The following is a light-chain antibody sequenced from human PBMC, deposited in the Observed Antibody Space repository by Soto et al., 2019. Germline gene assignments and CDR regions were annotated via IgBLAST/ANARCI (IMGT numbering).Light chain of an antibody. CDR3: CSYADNTFLI. J-gene: IGLJ2*01. CDR2: EGT. Sequence: QSALTQPASVSGSPGQSITISCTGTSSDVGSSNLVSWYQQHPGKAPKLMIYEGTKRPSGVSNRFSGSKSGNTASLTISGLQAEDEADYYCCSYADNTFLIFGGGTKLTVL. CDR1: SSDVGSSNL. V-gene: IGLV2-23*01.